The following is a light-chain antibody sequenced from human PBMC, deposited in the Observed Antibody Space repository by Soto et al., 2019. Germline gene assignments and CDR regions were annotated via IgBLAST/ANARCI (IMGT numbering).Light chain of an antibody. V-gene: IGLV2-14*01. J-gene: IGLJ1*01. CDR2: GVT. CDR3: SSFTTSYFYV. CDR1: GSDIGAYNY. Sequence: LTQPASVSGSPGQSITISCTGSGSDIGAYNYVSWYQQHPGKAPKLLIHGVTRRPSGVSSRFSASKSAYTASLTISGLQAEDEANYYCSSFTTSYFYVFGPGTKVTAL.